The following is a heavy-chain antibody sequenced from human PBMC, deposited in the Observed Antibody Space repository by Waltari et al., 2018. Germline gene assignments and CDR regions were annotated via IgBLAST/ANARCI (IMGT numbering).Heavy chain of an antibody. V-gene: IGHV4-39*07. CDR2: IYYSGGT. Sequence: QLQLQESGPGLVKPSETLSLTCTVSGGSISSSSYYWGWIRQPPGKGLEWIGSIYYSGGTCYNPARTSRVTISVDTSKNQFSLKLSSVTAADTAVYYCARVPVSSWYGERYFDYWGQGTLVTVSS. D-gene: IGHD6-13*01. CDR1: GGSISSSSYY. CDR3: ARVPVSSWYGERYFDY. J-gene: IGHJ4*02.